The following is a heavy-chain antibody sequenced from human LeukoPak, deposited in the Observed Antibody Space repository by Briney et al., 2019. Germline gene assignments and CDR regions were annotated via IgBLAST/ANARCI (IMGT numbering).Heavy chain of an antibody. V-gene: IGHV4-34*01. CDR1: GGSFSGNN. CDR3: ARVTGYMIEDYFDY. CDR2: INHSGAT. D-gene: IGHD3-22*01. Sequence: PSETLSLTCAVYGGSFSGNNWNWIRQPPGKGLEWIGEINHSGATKYNPSLKSRLTISVDTSKNQFSLRLRSVTAADTAVYYCARVTGYMIEDYFDYWGQGTLVTVSS. J-gene: IGHJ4*02.